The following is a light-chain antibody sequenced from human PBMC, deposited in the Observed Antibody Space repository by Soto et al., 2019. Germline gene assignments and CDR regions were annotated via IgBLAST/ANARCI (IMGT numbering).Light chain of an antibody. J-gene: IGKJ1*01. CDR1: QSVRSN. CDR3: QQYDSFSVT. V-gene: IGKV3D-15*01. Sequence: SQSPTPLSVSTGEIATLSCRASQSVRSNLAWYQQKPGQAPRVLIYGASSRATGIPNRFSGSGSGTDFTLTISSLQPEDFATYYCQQYDSFSVTFAQGTKVAIK. CDR2: GAS.